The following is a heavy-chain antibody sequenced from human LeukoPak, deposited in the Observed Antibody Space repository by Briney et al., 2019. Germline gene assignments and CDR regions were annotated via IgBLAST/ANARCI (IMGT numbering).Heavy chain of an antibody. V-gene: IGHV1-2*02. J-gene: IGHJ3*01. CDR2: INPNSGGT. CDR3: ARDPAADAFDV. Sequence: GASVKVSCKASGYTFTGYYMHWVRQAPGQGLEWMGWINPNSGGTSSAQQFLGRVTMTRDRSINTAYMELSSLRSDDTAVYYCARDPAADAFDVWGQGTMVTVSS. CDR1: GYTFTGYY.